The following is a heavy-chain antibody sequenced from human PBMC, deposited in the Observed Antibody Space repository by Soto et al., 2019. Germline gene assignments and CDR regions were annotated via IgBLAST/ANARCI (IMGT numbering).Heavy chain of an antibody. CDR1: GFTFSSYS. Sequence: GGSLRLSCAASGFTFSSYSMNWVRQAPGKGLEWVSSISSSSSYIYYADSVKGRFTISRDSAKNSLYLQMNSLRAEDTAVYYCARETVYSSSSFVDYWGQGTLVTVSS. CDR2: ISSSSSYI. V-gene: IGHV3-21*01. J-gene: IGHJ4*02. CDR3: ARETVYSSSSFVDY. D-gene: IGHD6-6*01.